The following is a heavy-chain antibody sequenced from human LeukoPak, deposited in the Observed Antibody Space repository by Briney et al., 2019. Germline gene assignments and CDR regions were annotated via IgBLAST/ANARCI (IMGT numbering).Heavy chain of an antibody. CDR1: GESFSGYY. CDR2: INHSGST. V-gene: IGHV4-34*01. J-gene: IGHJ3*02. Sequence: PSETLSLTCAVYGESFSGYYWSWIRQPPGKGLEWIGEINHSGSTNYNPSLKSRVTISVDTSKNQFSLKLSSVTAADTAVYYCARSGWGGELREDAFDIWGQGTMVTVSS. D-gene: IGHD2-21*01. CDR3: ARSGWGGELREDAFDI.